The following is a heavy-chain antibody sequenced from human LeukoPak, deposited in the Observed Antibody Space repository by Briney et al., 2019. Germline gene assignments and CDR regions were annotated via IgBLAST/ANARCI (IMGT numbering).Heavy chain of an antibody. CDR1: GYTFTSYG. Sequence: ASVTVSCTASGYTFTSYGISWVRQAPGQGLEWMGWISAYNGNTNYAQKLQGRVTMTTDTSTSTAYMELRSLRSDDTAVYYCARTSVYGNYYFDHWGQGTLVTVSS. D-gene: IGHD5/OR15-5a*01. CDR3: ARTSVYGNYYFDH. V-gene: IGHV1-18*01. J-gene: IGHJ4*02. CDR2: ISAYNGNT.